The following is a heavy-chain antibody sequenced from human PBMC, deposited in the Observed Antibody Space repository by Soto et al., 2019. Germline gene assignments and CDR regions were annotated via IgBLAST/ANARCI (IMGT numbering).Heavy chain of an antibody. J-gene: IGHJ6*01. Sequence: QVQLVESGGGVVQPGGSLRLSCEASGFTFSKFGIHWVRQAPGKGLEWVAVVSYDGSFKYYADSVKGRFTISRDNSKNYLYLQKNRLSPEHTPLCYCENASDQLLFDYYHYGMYAWGQETSVTVPS. D-gene: IGHD2-2*01. CDR3: ENASDQLLFDYYHYGMYA. CDR1: GFTFSKFG. CDR2: VSYDGSFK. V-gene: IGHV3-30*18.